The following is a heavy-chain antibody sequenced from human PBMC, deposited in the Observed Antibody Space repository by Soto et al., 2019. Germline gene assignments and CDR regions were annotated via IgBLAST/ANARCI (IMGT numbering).Heavy chain of an antibody. V-gene: IGHV1-69*01. J-gene: IGHJ4*02. CDR2: IMPFFGSG. Sequence: QVYLVQSGAEVKKPGSSVKVSCKALRGTFTNYAFSWVRQAPGQGLEWMGGIMPFFGSGNYAQKFQRRINITADESTSLVYLELTSLRSEDTAVYYCARDRAGYYSHFVYWGQGTLVTVSS. CDR3: ARDRAGYYSHFVY. D-gene: IGHD3-22*01. CDR1: RGTFTNYA.